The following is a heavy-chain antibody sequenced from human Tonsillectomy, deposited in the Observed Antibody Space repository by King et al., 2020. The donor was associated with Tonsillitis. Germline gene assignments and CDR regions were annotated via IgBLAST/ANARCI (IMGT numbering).Heavy chain of an antibody. V-gene: IGHV3-11*01. Sequence: VQLVESGGDLVKPGGSLRLSCAASGFIFSDYYMSWIRQAPGKGLEWVSYIRSSDSTKYYADSVKGRFTISRDNAKNSLYLQMNSLRAEDTAVYYCARHFWSGYVLGIFDYWGQGTLVTVSS. CDR3: ARHFWSGYVLGIFDY. CDR2: IRSSDSTK. D-gene: IGHD3-3*01. CDR1: GFIFSDYY. J-gene: IGHJ4*02.